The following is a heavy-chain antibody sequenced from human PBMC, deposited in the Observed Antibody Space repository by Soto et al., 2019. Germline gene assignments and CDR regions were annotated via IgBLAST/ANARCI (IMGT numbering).Heavy chain of an antibody. Sequence: EVQLLEAGGNLVQPGGSLRLSCVASGFTFNNYAMSWVRQAPGKGLEWVSSINGPGDDTYYADSVKGLFTISRDNSKNTLYLQMNSLRADDDTALYYCAKKEEYDHGWGKSPLDWGQGTLVTVSS. V-gene: IGHV3-23*01. J-gene: IGHJ4*03. CDR1: GFTFNNYA. CDR3: AKKEEYDHGWGKSPLD. D-gene: IGHD3-16*01. CDR2: INGPGDDT.